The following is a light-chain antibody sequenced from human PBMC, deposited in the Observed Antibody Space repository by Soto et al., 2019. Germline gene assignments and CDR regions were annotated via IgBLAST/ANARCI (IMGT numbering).Light chain of an antibody. CDR3: QHSDHLPL. V-gene: IGKV1-33*01. J-gene: IGKJ3*01. Sequence: DIQMTQSPPYLSASIGDRVTITCQASHDIGNYLNWYQHKPGKAPNLVIYGAFNLETWVPSRFSGGGSGTDFTFTISSLRPEDIATYYCQHSDHLPLFGPGTKVDIK. CDR2: GAF. CDR1: HDIGNY.